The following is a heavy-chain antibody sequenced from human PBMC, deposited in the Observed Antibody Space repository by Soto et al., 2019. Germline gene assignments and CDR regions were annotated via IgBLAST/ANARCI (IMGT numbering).Heavy chain of an antibody. J-gene: IGHJ6*02. CDR1: GFSFSSYS. Sequence: GGSLRLSCAASGFSFSSYSMNWVRQAPGKGLEWVSSISSSSSYIYYADSVKGRFTISRDNAKNSLYLQMNSLRAEDTAVYYRAREGGCSSTSCYPPIGGMDVWGQGTTVTVSS. CDR2: ISSSSSYI. CDR3: AREGGCSSTSCYPPIGGMDV. D-gene: IGHD2-2*01. V-gene: IGHV3-21*01.